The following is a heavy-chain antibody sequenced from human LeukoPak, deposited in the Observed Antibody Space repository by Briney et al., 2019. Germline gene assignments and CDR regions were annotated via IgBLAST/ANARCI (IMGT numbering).Heavy chain of an antibody. CDR3: ASRGSYGDYAPFDY. Sequence: SETLSLTCTVSGGSISSYYWSWIRQPAGKGLEWIGRIYTSGSTNYNPSLKSRVTMSVDTSKNQFSLKLSSVTAADTAVYYCASRGSYGDYAPFDYWGQGTLVTVSS. V-gene: IGHV4-4*07. CDR2: IYTSGST. J-gene: IGHJ4*02. D-gene: IGHD4-17*01. CDR1: GGSISSYY.